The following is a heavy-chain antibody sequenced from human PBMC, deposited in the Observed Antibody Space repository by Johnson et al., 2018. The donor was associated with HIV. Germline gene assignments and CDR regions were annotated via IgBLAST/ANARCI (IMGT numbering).Heavy chain of an antibody. CDR1: VFTFRSYA. Sequence: QLVESGGGLVQPGGSLRLSCAVSVFTFRSYAMHWVRQAPGKGLEWVAVISYDGSNKYYADSVKGRFTISRDNAKNSLDLQMNSLRAEDTAVYYCAREWDPRTPDAFDIWGQGTMVTASA. J-gene: IGHJ3*02. CDR2: ISYDGSNK. CDR3: AREWDPRTPDAFDI. D-gene: IGHD1-26*01. V-gene: IGHV3-30-3*01.